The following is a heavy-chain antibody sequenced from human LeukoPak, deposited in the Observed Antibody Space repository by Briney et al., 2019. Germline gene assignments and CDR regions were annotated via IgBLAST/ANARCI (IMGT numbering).Heavy chain of an antibody. D-gene: IGHD6-13*01. Sequence: SETLSLTCAVYGGSFSGYYWSWIRQPPGKGLEWIGEINHSGSTNYNPSLKSRVTISVDTSKNQFSLKLSSVTAADTAVYYCARVIAADIDYWGQGTLVTVSS. CDR2: INHSGST. J-gene: IGHJ4*02. CDR1: GGSFSGYY. V-gene: IGHV4-34*01. CDR3: ARVIAADIDY.